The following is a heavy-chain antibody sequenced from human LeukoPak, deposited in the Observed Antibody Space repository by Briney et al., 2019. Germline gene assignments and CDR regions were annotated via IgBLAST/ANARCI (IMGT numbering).Heavy chain of an antibody. V-gene: IGHV4-59*01. CDR1: AGSIISYY. D-gene: IGHD5-18*01. Sequence: PPQTLSLTCPVSAGSIISYYWSWIRQPPGNGLEWLGYIYYSGSTNYNPSLKSRVTISVDTSKNQFSLKLSSVTAADTAVYYCASAGGYSYGSFDYWGQGTLVTVSS. J-gene: IGHJ4*02. CDR3: ASAGGYSYGSFDY. CDR2: IYYSGST.